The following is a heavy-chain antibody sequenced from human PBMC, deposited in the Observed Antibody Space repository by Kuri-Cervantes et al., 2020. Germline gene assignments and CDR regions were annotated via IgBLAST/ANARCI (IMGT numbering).Heavy chain of an antibody. CDR1: GGSISSYY. CDR2: IYYSGST. Sequence: SETLSLTCTVSGGSISSYYWSWVRQPPGKGLEWIGYIYYSGSTNYNPSLKSRVTISVDTSKNQFSLKLSSVTAADTAVYYCASSLRHGPFPDPWGQGTLVTVSS. CDR3: ASSLRHGPFPDP. V-gene: IGHV4-59*12. D-gene: IGHD3-16*01. J-gene: IGHJ5*02.